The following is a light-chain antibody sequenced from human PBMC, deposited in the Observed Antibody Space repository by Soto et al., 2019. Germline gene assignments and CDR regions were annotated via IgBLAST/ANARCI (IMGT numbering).Light chain of an antibody. CDR2: DAS. V-gene: IGKV3-11*01. CDR3: QQRHNWPRT. J-gene: IGKJ1*01. Sequence: EIVLTQSPATLSLSPGESATLSCRASQSIGSHLAWYQQKPGQGPRLLIYDASNRATGIPARFSASGSGTDFTVTITSLEPEDFAVYCCQQRHNWPRTFGQGTKVEIK. CDR1: QSIGSH.